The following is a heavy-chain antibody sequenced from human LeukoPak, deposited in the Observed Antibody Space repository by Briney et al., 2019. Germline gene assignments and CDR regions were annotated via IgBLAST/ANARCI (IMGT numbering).Heavy chain of an antibody. V-gene: IGHV1-18*01. CDR3: ARDDYGDYQSLGYYYYYMDV. CDR2: ISAYNGNT. D-gene: IGHD4-17*01. Sequence: ASVKVSCKASGYTFTSYGISWVRQAPGQGLEWMGWISAYNGNTNYAQKLQGRVTMTTDTSTSTAYMELRSLRSDDTAVYYCARDDYGDYQSLGYYYYYMDVWGKGTTVTVSS. J-gene: IGHJ6*03. CDR1: GYTFTSYG.